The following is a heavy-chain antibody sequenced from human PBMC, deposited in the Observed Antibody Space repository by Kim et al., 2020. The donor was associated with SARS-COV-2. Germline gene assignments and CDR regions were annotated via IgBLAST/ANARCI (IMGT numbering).Heavy chain of an antibody. Sequence: GGSLRLSCAASGFTFSGSAMHWVRQASGKGLEWVGRIRSKANSYATAYAASVKGRFTISRDDSKNTAYLQMNSLKTEDTAVYYCTIPAGDIVVVPASKSHYYYGMDVWGQGTTVTVSS. CDR2: IRSKANSYAT. V-gene: IGHV3-73*01. D-gene: IGHD2-2*01. J-gene: IGHJ6*02. CDR1: GFTFSGSA. CDR3: TIPAGDIVVVPASKSHYYYGMDV.